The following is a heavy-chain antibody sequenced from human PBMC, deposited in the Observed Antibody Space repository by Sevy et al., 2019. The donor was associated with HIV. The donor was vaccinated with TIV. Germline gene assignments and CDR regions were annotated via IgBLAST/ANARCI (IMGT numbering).Heavy chain of an antibody. CDR1: GYTLTELS. D-gene: IGHD3-22*01. Sequence: ASVKVSYKVSGYTLTELSMHWVRQAPGKGLEWMGGFDPEDGETIYAQKFQGRVTMTEDTSTDTAYMELSSLRSEDTAVYYCASTGGYDSSGYYHSFDYWGQGTLVTVSS. V-gene: IGHV1-24*01. CDR3: ASTGGYDSSGYYHSFDY. CDR2: FDPEDGET. J-gene: IGHJ4*02.